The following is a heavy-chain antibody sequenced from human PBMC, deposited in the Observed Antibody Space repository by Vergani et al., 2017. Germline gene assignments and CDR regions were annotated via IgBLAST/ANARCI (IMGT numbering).Heavy chain of an antibody. CDR2: INPNSGGT. J-gene: IGHJ4*02. D-gene: IGHD6-19*01. CDR1: GYTFTGYY. Sequence: QVQLVQSGAEVKKPGASVKVSCKASGYTFTGYYMHWVRQAPGQGLEWMGWINPNSGGTNYAQKFQGRVTMTRDTSISTAYMELRSLRSDDTAVYYCARDLYVGSGWTPSGYWGQGTLVTVSS. V-gene: IGHV1-2*02. CDR3: ARDLYVGSGWTPSGY.